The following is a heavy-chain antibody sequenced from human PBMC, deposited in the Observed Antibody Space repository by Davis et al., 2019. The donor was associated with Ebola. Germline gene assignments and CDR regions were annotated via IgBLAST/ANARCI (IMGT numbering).Heavy chain of an antibody. Sequence: MPSETLSLTCAVYGGSFSGYYWSWIRQPPGKGLEWIGEINHSGSTNYNPSLKSRVTISVDTSKNQFSLKLSSVTAADTAVYYCARGPYYYNSSGYFIYWGQGTLVTVSS. D-gene: IGHD3-22*01. CDR1: GGSFSGYY. V-gene: IGHV4-34*01. CDR3: ARGPYYYNSSGYFIY. J-gene: IGHJ4*02. CDR2: INHSGST.